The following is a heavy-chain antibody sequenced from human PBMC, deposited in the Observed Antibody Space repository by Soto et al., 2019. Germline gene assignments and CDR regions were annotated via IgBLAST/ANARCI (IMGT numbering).Heavy chain of an antibody. J-gene: IGHJ6*02. Sequence: PGGSLRLSCAASGFTFSSYAMHWVRQAPGKGLEWVAVISYDGSNKYYADSVKGRFTISRDNSKNTLYLQMNSLRAEDTAVYYCARVVNAGNYYYGMDVWGQGTTVTVSS. V-gene: IGHV3-30-3*01. D-gene: IGHD3-22*01. CDR2: ISYDGSNK. CDR1: GFTFSSYA. CDR3: ARVVNAGNYYYGMDV.